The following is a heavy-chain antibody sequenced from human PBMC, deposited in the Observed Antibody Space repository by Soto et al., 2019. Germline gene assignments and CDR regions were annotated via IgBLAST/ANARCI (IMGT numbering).Heavy chain of an antibody. J-gene: IGHJ6*02. CDR1: AYSYTSYG. CDR2: SSAYNGQT. D-gene: IGHD3-16*01. V-gene: IGHV1-18*01. CDR3: ARDTRKELWAEGLNAMDV. Sequence: QVQLVQSGPEVKKPGASVNVSCKASAYSYTSYGISWVRQAPGQGREWMGWSSAYNGQTNYAQKFRGRVTFTTDASTSTAFMQLRSLRSDDTAMYYCARDTRKELWAEGLNAMDVWGQGTTVTV.